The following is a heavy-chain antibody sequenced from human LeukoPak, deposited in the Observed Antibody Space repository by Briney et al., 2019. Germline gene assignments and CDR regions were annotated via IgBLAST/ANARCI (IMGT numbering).Heavy chain of an antibody. D-gene: IGHD1-26*01. J-gene: IGHJ4*02. CDR1: GFTVSSNY. CDR3: ARDRGVVGAVGDFDY. Sequence: PGGSLRLSCAASGFTVSSNYMSWVRQAPGKGLEWVSVIYSGGSTYYADSVKGRFTISRDNSKNTLYLQMNSLRAEDTGVYYCARDRGVVGAVGDFDYWGQGTLVTVSS. V-gene: IGHV3-53*01. CDR2: IYSGGST.